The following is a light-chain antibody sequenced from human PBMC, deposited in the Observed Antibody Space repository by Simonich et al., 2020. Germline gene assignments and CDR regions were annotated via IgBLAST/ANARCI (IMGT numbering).Light chain of an antibody. CDR2: GNS. CDR1: TSNIGAGYV. V-gene: IGLV1-40*01. J-gene: IGLJ3*02. Sequence: QSVLTQPPSVSGAPGQRAPISSTGSTSNIGAGYVVPWDHQLPGTPPKLLRYGNSTRPSGVPDRFSGSKSGTSAALDITGLQAEDEADYYCAAWDDSLNGWVFGGGTKLTVL. CDR3: AAWDDSLNGWV.